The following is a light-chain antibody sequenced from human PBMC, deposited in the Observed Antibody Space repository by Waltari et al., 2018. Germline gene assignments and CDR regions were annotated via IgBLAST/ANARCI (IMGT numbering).Light chain of an antibody. V-gene: IGKV3-11*01. CDR1: QSVSSH. J-gene: IGKJ4*01. CDR3: QQRSNWPT. CDR2: DAS. Sequence: EIVLTQSPATLTLSPGASATLSCRSSQSVSSHLAWYQQKPGQAPRLLIYDASNRATGIPARFSGSGSGTDFTLTISSLEPEDFAVYYCQQRSNWPTFGGGTKVEIK.